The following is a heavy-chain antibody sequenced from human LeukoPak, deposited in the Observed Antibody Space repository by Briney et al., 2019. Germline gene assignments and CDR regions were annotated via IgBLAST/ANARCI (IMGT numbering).Heavy chain of an antibody. CDR3: ARGYYYGSGSYYRALSDYGMDV. CDR2: IYYSGST. CDR1: GGSISSHY. J-gene: IGHJ6*02. V-gene: IGHV4-59*11. Sequence: SETLSLTCTVSGGSISSHYWNWIRQPPGKGLEWIGYIYYSGSTNHNPSLKSRVTISVDTSKNQFSLKLSSVTAADTAVYYCARGYYYGSGSYYRALSDYGMDVWGQGTTVTVSS. D-gene: IGHD3-10*01.